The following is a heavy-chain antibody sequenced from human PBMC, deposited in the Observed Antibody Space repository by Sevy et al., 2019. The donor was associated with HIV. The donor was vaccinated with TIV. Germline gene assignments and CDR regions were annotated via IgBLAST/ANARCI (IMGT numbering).Heavy chain of an antibody. CDR1: GGSISSYY. Sequence: SETLSLTCTVSGGSISSYYWSWIRQPPGKGLECIGYIYHSGSTNYNPSLKSRVTMSVDTSKNQFSLNLRSVTAADTAVYYCAREMASTIGDVFDIWGQGTMVTVSS. CDR2: IYHSGST. J-gene: IGHJ3*02. CDR3: AREMASTIGDVFDI. V-gene: IGHV4-59*08. D-gene: IGHD3-3*01.